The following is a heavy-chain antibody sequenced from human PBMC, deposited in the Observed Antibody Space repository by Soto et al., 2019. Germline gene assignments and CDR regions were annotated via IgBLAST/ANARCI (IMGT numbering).Heavy chain of an antibody. Sequence: QVQLQQWGAGLLKPSETLSLTCAVYGGFVSSGSYYWSWIRQPPGKGREWIGEMSHSGGTHFNPSLKSRVTLSVDTSKNQFSLKMSSVTAADTALYYCARVARGTATTVVDAFDIWGPGTMVTVSS. D-gene: IGHD1-1*01. CDR2: MSHSGGT. CDR1: GGFVSSGSYY. J-gene: IGHJ3*02. CDR3: ARVARGTATTVVDAFDI. V-gene: IGHV4-34*01.